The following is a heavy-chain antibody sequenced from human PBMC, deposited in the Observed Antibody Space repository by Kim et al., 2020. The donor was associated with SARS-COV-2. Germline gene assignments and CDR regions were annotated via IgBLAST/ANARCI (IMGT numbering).Heavy chain of an antibody. V-gene: IGHV4-59*13. D-gene: IGHD1-26*01. Sequence: SETLSLTCTVSGGSISNYYWTWIRQPPGKGLEWIGYIYYSGSTIYNPSLRSRVTISVDTSKNQFSLKLSSVTAADTAVYYCARKLSGFAALDYWGQGTLVTVSS. CDR3: ARKLSGFAALDY. CDR2: IYYSGST. CDR1: GGSISNYY. J-gene: IGHJ4*02.